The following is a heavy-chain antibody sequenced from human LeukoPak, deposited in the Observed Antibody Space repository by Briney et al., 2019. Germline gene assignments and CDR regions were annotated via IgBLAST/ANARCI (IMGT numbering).Heavy chain of an antibody. CDR3: AKENSGLDY. J-gene: IGHJ4*02. CDR1: GFTFSSYA. CDR2: ISYDGSSK. V-gene: IGHV3-30-3*01. D-gene: IGHD5/OR15-5a*01. Sequence: GRSLRLSCAASGFTFSSYAMHWVRQAPGKGLEWVAVISYDGSSKYYADSVKGRFTISRDNSKNTLYLQMNSLRAEDTAVYYCAKENSGLDYWGQGTLVTVSS.